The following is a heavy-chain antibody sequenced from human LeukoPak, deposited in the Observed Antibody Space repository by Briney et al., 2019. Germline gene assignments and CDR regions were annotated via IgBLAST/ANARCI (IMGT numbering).Heavy chain of an antibody. Sequence: SETLSLTCAVYGGSFSGFYWGWLRPPPGKGREWIGEINHSGTTNYHPSLKRGVTISVGTSKNQFSLKLSSVTAADTAVYYCARYYDSSGYWFDPWGQGTLVTVSS. J-gene: IGHJ5*02. V-gene: IGHV4-34*01. CDR3: ARYYDSSGYWFDP. D-gene: IGHD3-22*01. CDR1: GGSFSGFY. CDR2: INHSGTT.